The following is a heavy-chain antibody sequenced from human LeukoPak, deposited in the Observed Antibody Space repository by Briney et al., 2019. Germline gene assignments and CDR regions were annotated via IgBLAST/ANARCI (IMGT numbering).Heavy chain of an antibody. Sequence: GGSLRLSCAAPGFTFSSYWMSWVRQAPGKGLEWVANIKQDGSEKYYVDSVKGRFTISRDNAKNSLYLQMNSLRAEDTAVYYCATRTSSGWYNTRGYYFDYWGQGTLVTVPS. D-gene: IGHD6-19*01. CDR3: ATRTSSGWYNTRGYYFDY. CDR2: IKQDGSEK. V-gene: IGHV3-7*01. J-gene: IGHJ4*02. CDR1: GFTFSSYW.